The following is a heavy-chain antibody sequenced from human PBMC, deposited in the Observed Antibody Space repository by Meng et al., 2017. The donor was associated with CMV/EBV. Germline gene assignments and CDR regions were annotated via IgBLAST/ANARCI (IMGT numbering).Heavy chain of an antibody. V-gene: IGHV2-5*01. CDR2: IYWNDDK. J-gene: IGHJ4*02. Sequence: SGPTLVKPTQTLTLTCTFSGFSLSTSGVGVDWIRQPPGKALEWLALIYWNDDKRYSPSLKSRLTITKDTSKNQVVLTMTNMDPVDTATYYCAHSRSDYYDSSGYYYFGYWGQGTLVTVSS. CDR3: AHSRSDYYDSSGYYYFGY. CDR1: GFSLSTSGVG. D-gene: IGHD3-22*01.